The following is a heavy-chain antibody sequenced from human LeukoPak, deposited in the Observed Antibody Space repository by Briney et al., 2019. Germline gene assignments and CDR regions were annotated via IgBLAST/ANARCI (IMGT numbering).Heavy chain of an antibody. J-gene: IGHJ4*02. CDR1: GGSFSGYY. CDR2: INHSGST. Sequence: SETLSLTCAVYGGSFSGYYWSWIRQPPGKGLEWIGEINHSGSTNYNPSLKSRVTISVDTFKNQFSLKLSSVTAADTAVYYCARLSVAVAHFDYWGQGTLVTVSS. V-gene: IGHV4-34*01. D-gene: IGHD6-19*01. CDR3: ARLSVAVAHFDY.